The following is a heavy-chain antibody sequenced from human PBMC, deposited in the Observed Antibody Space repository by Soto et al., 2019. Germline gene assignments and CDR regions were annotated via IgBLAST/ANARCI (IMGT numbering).Heavy chain of an antibody. V-gene: IGHV1-3*04. CDR2: INTANGNT. Sequence: XSVKVSCQAPEYIFSRYTMHWVRQATGQRPEWMGWINTANGNTEYSEKFQDRITITRDTPASTAYMELSSLRPEDTAQYYCARDRDLWSGYYTGMDVWGQGTTVTVSS. CDR3: ARDRDLWSGYYTGMDV. CDR1: EYIFSRYT. D-gene: IGHD3-3*01. J-gene: IGHJ6*02.